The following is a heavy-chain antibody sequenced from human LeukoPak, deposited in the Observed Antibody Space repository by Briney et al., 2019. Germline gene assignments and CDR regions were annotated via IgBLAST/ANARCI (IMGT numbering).Heavy chain of an antibody. D-gene: IGHD6-13*01. J-gene: IGHJ1*01. CDR1: GFSFSNFG. CDR3: VRGEYSSNWQSEYLQY. V-gene: IGHV3-33*01. CDR2: IWHDGSNS. Sequence: GGSLRLSCAASGFSFSNFGMHWVRQAPGKGLEWVAIIWHDGSNSYYADSVKGRFTISRDNSKNTLSLQMNSLRVEDTAVYYCVRGEYSSNWQSEYLQYWGQGTLVTVSS.